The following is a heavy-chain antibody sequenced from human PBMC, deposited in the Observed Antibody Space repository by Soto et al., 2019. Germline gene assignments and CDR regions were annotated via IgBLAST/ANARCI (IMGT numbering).Heavy chain of an antibody. J-gene: IGHJ6*02. CDR3: AKDRRGVMDV. Sequence: EVQLLESGGGMVEPRGSLKLSCAASGFSFGTYVMNWVRQAPGKGLEWVSGISGSGGRVYSADSVKGRFTISRDNSRNTLYLQMNSLRAEDTAVYFCAKDRRGVMDVWGQGTTVTVSS. D-gene: IGHD3-10*01. CDR2: ISGSGGRV. V-gene: IGHV3-23*01. CDR1: GFSFGTYV.